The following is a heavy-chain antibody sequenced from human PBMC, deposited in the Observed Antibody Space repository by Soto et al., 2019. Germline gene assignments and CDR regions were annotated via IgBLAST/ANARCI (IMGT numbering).Heavy chain of an antibody. CDR3: AKDQEPAGNFQH. CDR1: GFAFTPYA. D-gene: IGHD6-13*01. Sequence: EVQLLESGGGLVQPGGSLRLSCAASGFAFTPYAMNWVRQAPGKGLEWVSAIGGGYGSTSYADSVKGRFTISRDNSKNTLYLQMNSLRAEDTAVYYCAKDQEPAGNFQHWGQGTLVTVSS. J-gene: IGHJ1*01. V-gene: IGHV3-23*01. CDR2: IGGGYGST.